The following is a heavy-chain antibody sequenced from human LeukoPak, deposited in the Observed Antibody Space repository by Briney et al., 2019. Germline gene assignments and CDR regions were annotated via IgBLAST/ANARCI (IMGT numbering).Heavy chain of an antibody. V-gene: IGHV4-38-2*01. Sequence: SETLSLTCSVFGSSINSVYSWGWIRQPPGKGLEWIGSIYHNGNTYYNSSLKSRVTISVHTSENQFSLKLSSVTAADTAVYYCARSRGNFWSGDWGYFDYWGQGTLVTVSS. CDR2: IYHNGNT. J-gene: IGHJ4*02. CDR3: ARSRGNFWSGDWGYFDY. CDR1: GSSINSVYS. D-gene: IGHD3-3*01.